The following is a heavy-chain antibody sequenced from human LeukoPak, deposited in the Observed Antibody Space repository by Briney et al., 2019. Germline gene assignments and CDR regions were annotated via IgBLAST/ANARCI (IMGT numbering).Heavy chain of an antibody. J-gene: IGHJ6*03. Sequence: SQTLSLTRTVSGGSTSSYYCSWIRQPPGTGLEWMRYIYYSLSANYNPSLKSRVNISADTSQNQFSVKMSSVTAADKAVYYCATTIGYCSGGSCLLPYYYYYMDVWGKGTMVTVSS. V-gene: IGHV4-59*01. CDR2: IYYSLSA. D-gene: IGHD2-15*01. CDR3: ATTIGYCSGGSCLLPYYYYYMDV. CDR1: GGSTSSYY.